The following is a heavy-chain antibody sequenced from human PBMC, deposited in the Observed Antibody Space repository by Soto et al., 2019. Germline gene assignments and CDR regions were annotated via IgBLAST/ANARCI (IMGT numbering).Heavy chain of an antibody. CDR1: GGSISSTSYY. CDR2: IYYSGST. CDR3: ARLFLIRTTGYGGVIGVLDYMDV. J-gene: IGHJ6*03. V-gene: IGHV4-39*01. D-gene: IGHD3-16*01. Sequence: SETLSLTCTVSGGSISSTSYYWGWIRQPPGKGLEWIGSIYYSGSTYYNPSLKSRVTISVDTSKNQFSLKLSSVTAANTVVYYGARLFLIRTTGYGGVIGVLDYMDVGGKGTTVPVSS.